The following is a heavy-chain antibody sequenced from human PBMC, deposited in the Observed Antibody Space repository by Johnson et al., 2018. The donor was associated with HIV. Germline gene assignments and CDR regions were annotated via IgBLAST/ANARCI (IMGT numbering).Heavy chain of an antibody. CDR3: AREDCSSVVSSDDTFDI. D-gene: IGHD2-2*01. J-gene: IGHJ3*02. Sequence: VQLVESGGGVVRPGGSLRLSCAASGFTFDDYGMSWVRQAPGKGLEWVSGINWNGGSTGYADSVKGRFTISRDTAKNSLYLQMNSLRAEDTAVYYCAREDCSSVVSSDDTFDIWGQGTMVTLSS. CDR2: INWNGGST. V-gene: IGHV3-20*04. CDR1: GFTFDDYG.